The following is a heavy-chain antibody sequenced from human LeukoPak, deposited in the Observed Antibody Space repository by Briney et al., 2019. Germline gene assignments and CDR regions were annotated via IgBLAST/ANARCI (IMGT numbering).Heavy chain of an antibody. D-gene: IGHD3-22*01. J-gene: IGHJ4*02. CDR1: GFTFSSYA. Sequence: GGSLRLSCAASGFTFSSYAMSWVRQAPGKGLEWVSAISSSGGSTYYADSVKGRFTISRDNSKNTLYLQMNSLRAEDTAVYYCAKVYDSSGYYFNYWGQGTLVTVSS. V-gene: IGHV3-23*01. CDR3: AKVYDSSGYYFNY. CDR2: ISSSGGST.